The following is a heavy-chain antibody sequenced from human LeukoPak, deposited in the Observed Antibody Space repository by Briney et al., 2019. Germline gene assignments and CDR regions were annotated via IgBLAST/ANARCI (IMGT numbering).Heavy chain of an antibody. D-gene: IGHD3-3*01. Sequence: SETLSLTCTVSGGSISSSSYYWGWIRQPPGKGLEWIGSIYYSGSTYYNPSLKSRVTISVDTSKNQFSLKLSSVTAADTAVYYCARQDPEATIFGFDYWGQGTLVTVSS. J-gene: IGHJ4*02. CDR3: ARQDPEATIFGFDY. V-gene: IGHV4-39*01. CDR1: GGSISSSSYY. CDR2: IYYSGST.